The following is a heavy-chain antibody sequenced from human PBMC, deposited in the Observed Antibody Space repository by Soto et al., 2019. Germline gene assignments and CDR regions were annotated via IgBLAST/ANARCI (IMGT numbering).Heavy chain of an antibody. CDR2: ISYDGSNK. Sequence: GGSLRLSCAASGFTFISYAMHWVRQAPGKGLEWVAVISYDGSNKYYADSVKGRFTISRDNSKNTLYLQMNSLRAEDTAVYYCARDTGSENDYWGQGTLVTVSS. J-gene: IGHJ4*02. V-gene: IGHV3-30-3*01. CDR1: GFTFISYA. D-gene: IGHD3-10*01. CDR3: ARDTGSENDY.